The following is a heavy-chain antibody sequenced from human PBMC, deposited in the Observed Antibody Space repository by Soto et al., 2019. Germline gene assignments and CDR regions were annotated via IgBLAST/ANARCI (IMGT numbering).Heavy chain of an antibody. Sequence: PGGSLRLSCAASGFTFRSYGMHGVHQAAGKGREWVAVISYDGSNKYYADSAKGRFTISRDNSKNTLYLQMTSLRAEDTAVYYCARGSAMASYAFDIWGQGTMVTVSS. CDR3: ARGSAMASYAFDI. CDR2: ISYDGSNK. D-gene: IGHD5-18*01. J-gene: IGHJ3*02. CDR1: GFTFRSYG. V-gene: IGHV3-30*03.